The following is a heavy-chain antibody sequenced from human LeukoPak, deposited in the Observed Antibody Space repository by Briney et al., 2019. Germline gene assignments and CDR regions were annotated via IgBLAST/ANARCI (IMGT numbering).Heavy chain of an antibody. CDR3: ARAPSEIGGYYPEYFRH. CDR2: IKSDGRT. J-gene: IGHJ1*01. CDR1: GFTLSSYR. V-gene: IGHV3-74*01. D-gene: IGHD3-22*01. Sequence: PGGSLRLSCAASGFTLSSYRMHWLRQAPGKGLVWVSRIKSDGRTNYADSVKGRFTISRDNAKNTVSLQMNSLRAEDTGVYYCARAPSEIGGYYPEYFRHWGQGTLVIVSS.